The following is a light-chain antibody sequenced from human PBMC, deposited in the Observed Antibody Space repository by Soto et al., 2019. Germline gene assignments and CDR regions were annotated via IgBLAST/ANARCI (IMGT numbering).Light chain of an antibody. CDR3: QSYDSSLSGSWV. CDR2: GTD. V-gene: IGLV1-40*01. Sequence: QAVVTQPPSVSGAPGQRVTISCTGSSSNIGAGFDVHWYQQVPGTAPKLLIYGTDIRPSGVPDRFSGSKSGTSATLAISGLQAEDGADYFCQSYDSSLSGSWVFGGGTKLTVL. J-gene: IGLJ3*02. CDR1: SSNIGAGFD.